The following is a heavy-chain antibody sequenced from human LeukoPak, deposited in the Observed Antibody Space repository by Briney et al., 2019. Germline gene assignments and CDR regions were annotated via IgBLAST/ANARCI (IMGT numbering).Heavy chain of an antibody. V-gene: IGHV4-34*01. CDR1: GGSSSGYF. Sequence: SETLSLTCAVYGGSSSGYFWSWIRQSPGKGLEWIGEINHSGNTNYNPSLKSRVTISADTSKNQFSLNLNSVTAADRAVYYCARGDMRQWLRYFDYWGQGTRVTVSS. J-gene: IGHJ4*02. CDR3: ARGDMRQWLRYFDY. D-gene: IGHD6-19*01. CDR2: INHSGNT.